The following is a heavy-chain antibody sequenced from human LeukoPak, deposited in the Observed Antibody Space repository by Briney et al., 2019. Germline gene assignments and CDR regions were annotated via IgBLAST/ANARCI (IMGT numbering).Heavy chain of an antibody. CDR3: ARAPTYSGSYSDWFDP. V-gene: IGHV3-21*01. J-gene: IGHJ5*02. CDR2: ISSSSSYI. Sequence: GGSLRLSCAASGFTFSSYSMNWVRQAPGKGLECVSSISSSSSYIYYADSVKGRLTISRDNAKNSLYLQMNSLRAEDTAVYYCARAPTYSGSYSDWFDPWGQGTLVTVSS. D-gene: IGHD1-26*01. CDR1: GFTFSSYS.